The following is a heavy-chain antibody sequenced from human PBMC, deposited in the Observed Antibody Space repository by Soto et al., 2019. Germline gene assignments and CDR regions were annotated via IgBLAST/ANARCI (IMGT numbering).Heavy chain of an antibody. Sequence: QVQVVQSGAEMKKPGASVKVSCKALGYSFSTHAMHWVRQAPGQRLEWMGWINSGNGDTKYSQTFQNRVTITRDISASTAYMELSSLRSEDTAVYYCVRDQRVLIRKENYYYGMDIWGQGTTVTVSS. CDR1: GYSFSTHA. CDR3: VRDQRVLIRKENYYYGMDI. CDR2: INSGNGDT. V-gene: IGHV1-3*01. D-gene: IGHD2-8*02. J-gene: IGHJ6*02.